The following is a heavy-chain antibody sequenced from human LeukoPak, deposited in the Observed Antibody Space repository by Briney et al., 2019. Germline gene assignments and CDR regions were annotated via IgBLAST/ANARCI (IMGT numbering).Heavy chain of an antibody. Sequence: KTGGSLRLSCAASGFTFSDYYMSWIRQAPGKGLEWVSYISSSGGTIYYADSVKGRFTISRDNAKNSLYLQMNSLRAEDTAVYYCAGGLMTTYYSYYGMDVWGQGTTVTVSS. CDR3: AGGLMTTYYSYYGMDV. J-gene: IGHJ6*02. D-gene: IGHD4-11*01. V-gene: IGHV3-11*01. CDR1: GFTFSDYY. CDR2: ISSSGGTI.